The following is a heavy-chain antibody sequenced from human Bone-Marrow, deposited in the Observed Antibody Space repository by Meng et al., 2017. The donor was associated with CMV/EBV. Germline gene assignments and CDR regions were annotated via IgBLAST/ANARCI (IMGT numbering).Heavy chain of an antibody. CDR3: ARELGYNYYYYGMDV. J-gene: IGHJ6*02. Sequence: GGSLRLSCAASGFTFDDYGMSWVRQAPGKGLEWVSGINWNGGSTGYADSVKGRFTISRDNAKNSLYLQMNSLRAEDTAVYYCARELGYNYYYYGMDVWGQGTTVTVSS. V-gene: IGHV3-20*04. CDR2: INWNGGST. CDR1: GFTFDDYG. D-gene: IGHD2-15*01.